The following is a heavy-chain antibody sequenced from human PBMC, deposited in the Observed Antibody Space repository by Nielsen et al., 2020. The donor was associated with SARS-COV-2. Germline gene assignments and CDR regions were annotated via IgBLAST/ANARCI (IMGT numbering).Heavy chain of an antibody. V-gene: IGHV4-31*03. CDR1: GGSISSGGYY. J-gene: IGHJ5*02. D-gene: IGHD5-12*01. CDR2: IYYRGST. Sequence: SATLSLTCTVSGGSISSGGYYWSWIRQHPGKGLEWIGYIYYRGSTYYNPSLKSRVTISVDTSKNQFSLKLSSVTAADTAVYYCARGQGDGYSGYDPNNWFDPWGQGTLVTVSS. CDR3: ARGQGDGYSGYDPNNWFDP.